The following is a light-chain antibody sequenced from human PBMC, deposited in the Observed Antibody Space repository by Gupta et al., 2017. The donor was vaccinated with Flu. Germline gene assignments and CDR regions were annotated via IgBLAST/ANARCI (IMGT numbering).Light chain of an antibody. J-gene: IGKJ1*01. V-gene: IGKV3-15*01. Sequence: TVMTQSPATLPVSPGGRAILSCRASQSVKTYLAWYQQKPGQAPRLLIYGASVRATGIPDRFSGSGSGTEFTLTISNLQSEDFALYYCHQHDTWPPATFGQGTKVEI. CDR1: QSVKTY. CDR3: HQHDTWPPAT. CDR2: GAS.